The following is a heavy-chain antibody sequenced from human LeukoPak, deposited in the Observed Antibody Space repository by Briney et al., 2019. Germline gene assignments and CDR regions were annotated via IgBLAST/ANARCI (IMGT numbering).Heavy chain of an antibody. Sequence: SETLSLTCTVSGGSISSYYWSWIRQPPGKGLEWIGYIYYSGSTNYNPSLKSRVTISVDTSKNQFSLKLSSVTAADTAVYYCARGPRITIFGVVIPPNLDVWGKGTTVTVSS. CDR3: ARGPRITIFGVVIPPNLDV. V-gene: IGHV4-59*12. D-gene: IGHD3-3*01. CDR2: IYYSGST. J-gene: IGHJ6*04. CDR1: GGSISSYY.